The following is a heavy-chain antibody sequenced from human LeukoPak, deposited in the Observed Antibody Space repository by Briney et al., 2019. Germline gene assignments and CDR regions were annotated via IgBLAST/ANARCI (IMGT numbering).Heavy chain of an antibody. CDR3: ARDMVPHYYDNGGEAYY. J-gene: IGHJ4*02. Sequence: ASVKVSCKASGYTFTSYGISWVRQAPGQGLEWMGWISAYNGNTNYAQKLQGRVTMTTDTSTSTAYMELRSLRSDDTAVYYCARDMVPHYYDNGGEAYYWGQGTLVTVSS. CDR2: ISAYNGNT. D-gene: IGHD3-22*01. CDR1: GYTFTSYG. V-gene: IGHV1-18*01.